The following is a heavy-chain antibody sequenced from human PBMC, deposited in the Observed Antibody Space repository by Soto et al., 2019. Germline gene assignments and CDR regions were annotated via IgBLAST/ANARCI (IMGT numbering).Heavy chain of an antibody. J-gene: IGHJ3*01. CDR1: GIAFGDNA. V-gene: IGHV3-49*05. D-gene: IGHD1-1*01. Sequence: EVQLVESGGGLVKPGRSLRLSCTASGIAFGDNAMTWFRQAPGMGLEWVGFITSNAYGGTSHYAASVKGRFTISRDDSKPIAYLQMHSLRSQDPPVYYCSRLGRAPRPEQAFDLWGRGTMLTVSS. CDR3: SRLGRAPRPEQAFDL. CDR2: ITSNAYGGTS.